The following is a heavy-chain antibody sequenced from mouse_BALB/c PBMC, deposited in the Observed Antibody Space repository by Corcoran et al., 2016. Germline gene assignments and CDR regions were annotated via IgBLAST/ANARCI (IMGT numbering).Heavy chain of an antibody. CDR3: ARAPLHYYAMDY. V-gene: IGHV9-3-1*01. J-gene: IGHJ4*01. D-gene: IGHD6-1*01. CDR2: INTYTGEP. Sequence: QIQLVQAGPELKKPGETVKISCKASGYTFTNYGMNWVKQAPGKGLKGMGWINTYTGEPTYADDFKGRFAFSLETSASTAYLQINNLKNEDTATYFCARAPLHYYAMDYWGQGTSVTVSS. CDR1: GYTFTNYG.